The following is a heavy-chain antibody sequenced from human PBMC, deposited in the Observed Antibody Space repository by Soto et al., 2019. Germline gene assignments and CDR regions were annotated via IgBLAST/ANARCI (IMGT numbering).Heavy chain of an antibody. D-gene: IGHD2-15*01. CDR3: ARHWSLDCSGGSCYPDWFDP. Sequence: SETLSLTCTVSGRSISSVNYYWSWIRQPPGKGLEWIGYIYYSGSTYYNPSLRSRVTMSVDTSKNQFSLKLSSVTAADTAVYYCARHWSLDCSGGSCYPDWFDPWGQGTLVTVSS. J-gene: IGHJ5*02. V-gene: IGHV4-30-4*01. CDR2: IYYSGST. CDR1: GRSISSVNYY.